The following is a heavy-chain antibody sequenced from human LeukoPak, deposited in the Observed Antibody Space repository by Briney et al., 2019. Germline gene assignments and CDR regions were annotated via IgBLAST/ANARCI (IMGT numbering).Heavy chain of an antibody. V-gene: IGHV4-39*01. CDR2: IYYSGST. CDR3: ARLGKWGLYFDY. CDR1: GASISSSTYY. J-gene: IGHJ4*02. Sequence: SETLSLTCTVSGASISSSTYYWGWIRQPPGNGLEWIGSIYYSGSTYYNPSLKSRVTTSVDTSKNQFSLKLSSVTAAGTAVYYCARLGKWGLYFDYWGQGTLVTVSS. D-gene: IGHD1-26*01.